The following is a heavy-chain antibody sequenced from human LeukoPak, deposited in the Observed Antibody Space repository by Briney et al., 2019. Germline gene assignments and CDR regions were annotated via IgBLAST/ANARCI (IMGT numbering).Heavy chain of an antibody. CDR3: ARVRVGYCTSTSCQYFDY. V-gene: IGHV3-30*04. CDR1: GFTFSTYP. Sequence: GGSLRLSCAASGFTFSTYPMHWVRQAPGKGLEWVAFISYDGGNKYYADSVKGRFTVSRDNSKNTLFLQINSLRAEDTAVYYCARVRVGYCTSTSCQYFDYWGQGTLVSVSS. D-gene: IGHD2-2*01. CDR2: ISYDGGNK. J-gene: IGHJ4*02.